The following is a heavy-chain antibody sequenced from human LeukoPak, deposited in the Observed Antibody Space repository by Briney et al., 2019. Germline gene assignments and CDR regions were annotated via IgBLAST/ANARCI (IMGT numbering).Heavy chain of an antibody. D-gene: IGHD3-10*01. V-gene: IGHV4-4*07. CDR1: GGSIATYY. CDR3: ARDIRNSGSYYSDY. CDR2: IYDSGST. J-gene: IGHJ4*02. Sequence: SETLSLTCTVSGGSIATYYWSWIRQPAGKGLEWTGRIYDSGSTQYNPSLKSRVTMSVDRSRNQFSLKLSSVTAADTALYFCARDIRNSGSYYSDYWGRGTLVTVSS.